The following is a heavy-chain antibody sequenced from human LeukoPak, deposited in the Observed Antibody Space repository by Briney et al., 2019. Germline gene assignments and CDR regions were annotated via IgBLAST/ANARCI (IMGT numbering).Heavy chain of an antibody. V-gene: IGHV1-18*01. CDR2: ISGYTGNT. Sequence: ASVKVSCKASGYTFTTYGINWVRQAPGQGLEWMGWISGYTGNTNYAQKIQGRVTMTTDTSTRTAYMELRSPRSDDTAVYYCARLITRGNSFGSDYWGQGTLVTVSS. D-gene: IGHD5-18*01. CDR3: ARLITRGNSFGSDY. CDR1: GYTFTTYG. J-gene: IGHJ4*02.